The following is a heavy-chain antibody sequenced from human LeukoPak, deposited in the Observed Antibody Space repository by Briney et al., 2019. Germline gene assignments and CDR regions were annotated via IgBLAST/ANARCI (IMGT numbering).Heavy chain of an antibody. D-gene: IGHD5-24*01. V-gene: IGHV3-23*01. CDR3: AKEKMTTTSFDY. CDR2: ISGSGGST. Sequence: GGSLRLSCAASGFTFSTYAMSWVRQAPGKGLEWVSLISGSGGSTYYADSVKGRFTISRDNSKNTLYQQMHSLRAEDTAVYYCAKEKMTTTSFDYWGQGTLVTVSS. CDR1: GFTFSTYA. J-gene: IGHJ4*02.